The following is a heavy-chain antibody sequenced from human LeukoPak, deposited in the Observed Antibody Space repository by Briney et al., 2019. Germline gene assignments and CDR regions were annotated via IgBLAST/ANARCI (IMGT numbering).Heavy chain of an antibody. J-gene: IGHJ4*02. V-gene: IGHV4-34*01. CDR1: GGSFSGYY. Sequence: PSETLSLTCAVYGGSFSGYYWSWIRQPPGKGLEWIGEINHSGSTNYNPSLKSRVTISVDTSKKQFSLKLSSVTAADTAVYYCARGRVLMVYAIKKAYFDYWGQGTLVTVSS. CDR2: INHSGST. CDR3: ARGRVLMVYAIKKAYFDY. D-gene: IGHD2-8*01.